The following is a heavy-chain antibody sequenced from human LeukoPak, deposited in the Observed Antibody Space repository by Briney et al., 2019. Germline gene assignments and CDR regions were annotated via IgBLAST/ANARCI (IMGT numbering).Heavy chain of an antibody. CDR2: IYYTGGT. V-gene: IGHV4-39*01. CDR3: ARQYDY. Sequence: SSETLSLTCTVSGGSISSGSYYWGWIRQPPGKGLEWTGSIYYTGGTYYNPSLKSRVTISVDTSKNQFSLKLTSVTAADTGVYFCARQYDYWGQGTLVTVSS. J-gene: IGHJ4*02. CDR1: GGSISSGSYY.